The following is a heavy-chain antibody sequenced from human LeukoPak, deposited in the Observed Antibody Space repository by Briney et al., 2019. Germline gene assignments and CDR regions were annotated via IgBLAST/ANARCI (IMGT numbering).Heavy chain of an antibody. Sequence: QPGGSLRLSCAVSGFTFRNYGMHWVRQAPGKGLEWVANIKQDGSEKYYVDSVKGRFTISRDNAKNSLYLQMNSLRAEDTAVYYCALAAAATPIDYWGQGTLVTVSS. D-gene: IGHD6-13*01. CDR3: ALAAAATPIDY. CDR2: IKQDGSEK. CDR1: GFTFRNYG. J-gene: IGHJ4*02. V-gene: IGHV3-7*01.